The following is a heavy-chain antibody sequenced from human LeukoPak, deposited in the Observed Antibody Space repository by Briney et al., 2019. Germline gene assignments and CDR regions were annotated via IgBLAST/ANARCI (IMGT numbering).Heavy chain of an antibody. V-gene: IGHV3-74*01. CDR2: INPDGSTT. Sequence: GGSLRLSCAASGFTFSNYWMHWVRQDPGKGLVWVSFINPDGSTTNYADSVKGRLTISRDNSKNTLYLQMNSLRVEDTAVYYCAKEIGGSGSYACDYWGQGTLVTVTS. D-gene: IGHD1-26*01. J-gene: IGHJ4*02. CDR1: GFTFSNYW. CDR3: AKEIGGSGSYACDY.